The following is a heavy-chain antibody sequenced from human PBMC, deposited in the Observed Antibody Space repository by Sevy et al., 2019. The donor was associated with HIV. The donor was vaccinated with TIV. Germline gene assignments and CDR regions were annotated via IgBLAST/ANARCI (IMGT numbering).Heavy chain of an antibody. CDR3: ARGDCSSTSCLLAGYGMDV. J-gene: IGHJ6*02. CDR2: ISSSGSTI. V-gene: IGHV3-48*03. D-gene: IGHD2-2*01. Sequence: GGSLRLSCAASGFTFSSYEMNWVRQAPGKGLEWVSYISSSGSTIYYADSVKGRFTISRDNAKNSLYLQMNSLRAEDTAVYYCARGDCSSTSCLLAGYGMDVWGQGTTVTVSS. CDR1: GFTFSSYE.